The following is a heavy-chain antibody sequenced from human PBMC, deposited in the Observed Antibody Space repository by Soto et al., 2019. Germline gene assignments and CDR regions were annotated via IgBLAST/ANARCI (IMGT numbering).Heavy chain of an antibody. CDR1: GGSISSSSYY. Sequence: SETLSLTCTVSGGSISSSSYYWGWIRQPPGKGLEWIGSIYYSGSTYYNPPLKSRVTISVDTSKNQFSLKLSSVTAADTAVYYCARGYCSGGSCHTADYWGQGTLVTVSS. CDR2: IYYSGST. CDR3: ARGYCSGGSCHTADY. J-gene: IGHJ4*02. D-gene: IGHD2-15*01. V-gene: IGHV4-39*01.